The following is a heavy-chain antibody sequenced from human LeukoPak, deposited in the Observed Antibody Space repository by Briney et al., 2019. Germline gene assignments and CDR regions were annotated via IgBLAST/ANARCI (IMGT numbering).Heavy chain of an antibody. D-gene: IGHD1-26*01. CDR1: GFTFSSYS. Sequence: PGGSLRLSCAASGFTFSSYSMNWVRQAPGKGLEWVSSIRSSSSYIYYADSVKGRFTISRDNAKNSLYLQMNSLRAEDTAVYYCARDNYQWGDIWGQGTMVTVSS. V-gene: IGHV3-21*01. J-gene: IGHJ3*02. CDR3: ARDNYQWGDI. CDR2: IRSSSSYI.